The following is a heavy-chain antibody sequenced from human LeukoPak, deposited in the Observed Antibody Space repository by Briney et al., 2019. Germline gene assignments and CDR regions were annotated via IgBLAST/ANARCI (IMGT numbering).Heavy chain of an antibody. V-gene: IGHV4-39*07. CDR2: VYYSGST. D-gene: IGHD3-3*01. CDR1: GGSISSSNYY. CDR3: ARMANYDFWSGYHYYYMDV. Sequence: SETLSLTCTVSGGSISSSNYYWGWIRQPPGKGLEWIGTVYYSGSTYYNPSLHSRVTISVDPSQNQFSLKLNSVTAADTAVYYCARMANYDFWSGYHYYYMDVWGKGTTVTVSS. J-gene: IGHJ6*03.